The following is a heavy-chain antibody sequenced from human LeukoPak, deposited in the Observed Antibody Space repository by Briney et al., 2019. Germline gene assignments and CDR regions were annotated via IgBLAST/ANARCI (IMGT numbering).Heavy chain of an antibody. CDR3: TREGCGATGCYTNDY. D-gene: IGHD2-21*01. Sequence: GGSLRLSCAASGFIFSNAWMSWVRQAPGKGLEWVANIKQDVSEKYYVDSVKGRFTISRDNAKNSLYLQMNSLKTEDTAMYYCTREGCGATGCYTNDYWGQGTLVTVSS. J-gene: IGHJ4*02. CDR2: IKQDVSEK. CDR1: GFIFSNAW. V-gene: IGHV3-7*03.